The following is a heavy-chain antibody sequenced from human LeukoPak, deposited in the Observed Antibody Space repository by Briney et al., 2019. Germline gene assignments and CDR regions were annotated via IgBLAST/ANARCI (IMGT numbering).Heavy chain of an antibody. CDR2: IYYSGST. CDR3: ASRNDILTGYVFDF. CDR1: GGSVSSSIYY. Sequence: SETLSLTCTVSGGSVSSSIYYWGWIRQPPGKGLEWIGSIYYSGSTSYNPSLKSRVTISVDTSKNQFSLKLTSVTAADTAVYHCASRNDILTGYVFDFWGQGTLVTVSS. D-gene: IGHD3-9*01. V-gene: IGHV4-39*01. J-gene: IGHJ4*02.